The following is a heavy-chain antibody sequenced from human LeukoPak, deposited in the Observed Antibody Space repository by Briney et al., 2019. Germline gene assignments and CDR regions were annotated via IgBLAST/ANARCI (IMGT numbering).Heavy chain of an antibody. CDR3: ARGYCSGGSCYSGYFDY. V-gene: IGHV4-38-2*02. Sequence: SETLSLTCTVSGYSISSGYYWGWIRQPPGKGLEWIGSIYHSGSTYYNPSLKSRVTISVDTSKNQFSLKLSSVTAADTAVYYCARGYCSGGSCYSGYFDYWGQGTLVTVSS. D-gene: IGHD2-15*01. J-gene: IGHJ4*02. CDR2: IYHSGST. CDR1: GYSISSGYY.